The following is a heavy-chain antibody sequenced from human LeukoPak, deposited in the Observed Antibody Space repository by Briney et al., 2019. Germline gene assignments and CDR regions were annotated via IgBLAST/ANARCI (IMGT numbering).Heavy chain of an antibody. CDR2: ISGNGGST. CDR1: GFTFSTYT. CDR3: AKDFGRNLGGPGY. D-gene: IGHD1-14*01. J-gene: IGHJ4*02. Sequence: AGGSLRLSCAASGFTFSTYTMAWVRQAPGGGLEWVSGISGNGGSTYYADSVKGRFAISRDDSKSTLYLQMNSLRGEGTAVYYCAKDFGRNLGGPGYWGRGTLVIVSS. V-gene: IGHV3-23*01.